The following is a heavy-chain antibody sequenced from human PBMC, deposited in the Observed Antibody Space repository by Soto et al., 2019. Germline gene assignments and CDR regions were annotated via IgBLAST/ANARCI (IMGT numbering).Heavy chain of an antibody. CDR2: IYYTGIT. CDR1: GGSFSSYY. J-gene: IGHJ5*02. Sequence: QVQLQESGPGLVKPSETLSLTCAVSGGSFSSYYWSWIRQPPGKGLEWIGYIYYTGITSYNPSLKTRATMSVDTSKNQFSLKLSSVTAADTAVYYCARDRTASWFDPWGQGTLVTVSS. D-gene: IGHD2-21*02. CDR3: ARDRTASWFDP. V-gene: IGHV4-59*01.